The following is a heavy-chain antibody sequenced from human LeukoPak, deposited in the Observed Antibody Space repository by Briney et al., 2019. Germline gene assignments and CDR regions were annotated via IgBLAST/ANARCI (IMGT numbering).Heavy chain of an antibody. Sequence: ASVKVSCKASGYTFTSYGISWVRQAPGQGLEWMGWISAYNGNTNYAQKLQGRVTMTTDTSTSTAYMELRSLRSDDTAVYYCAREVRTTGSYYYGSGSYYHFDYWGQGTLVTVSS. CDR2: ISAYNGNT. CDR1: GYTFTSYG. J-gene: IGHJ4*02. D-gene: IGHD3-10*01. CDR3: AREVRTTGSYYYGSGSYYHFDY. V-gene: IGHV1-18*01.